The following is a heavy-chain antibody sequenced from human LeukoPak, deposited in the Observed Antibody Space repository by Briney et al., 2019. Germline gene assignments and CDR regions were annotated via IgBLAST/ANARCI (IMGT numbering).Heavy chain of an antibody. V-gene: IGHV3-66*04. CDR3: ASHRVEVFDY. Sequence: PGGSLRLSCAASGFTVSSNYMSWVRQAPGKGLEWVSVIYSEGPTYYADSVKGRFTISRDNSKNTLYLQMNSLRAEDTAVYYCASHRVEVFDYWGQGTLVTVSS. J-gene: IGHJ4*02. CDR1: GFTVSSNY. CDR2: IYSEGPT. D-gene: IGHD2-15*01.